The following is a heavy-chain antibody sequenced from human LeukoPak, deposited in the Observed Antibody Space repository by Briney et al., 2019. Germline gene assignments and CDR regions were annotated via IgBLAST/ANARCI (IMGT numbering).Heavy chain of an antibody. Sequence: GGSLRLSCAASGFTFSSYGMHWVRQAPGKGLEWVAFIRYDGSNKYYADSVKGRFTISRDNSKNTLYLQMNSLRAEDTAVYYCAKDAGYCTNGVCFYSDYWGHGTLVTVSS. J-gene: IGHJ4*01. V-gene: IGHV3-30*02. CDR1: GFTFSSYG. CDR3: AKDAGYCTNGVCFYSDY. CDR2: IRYDGSNK. D-gene: IGHD2-8*01.